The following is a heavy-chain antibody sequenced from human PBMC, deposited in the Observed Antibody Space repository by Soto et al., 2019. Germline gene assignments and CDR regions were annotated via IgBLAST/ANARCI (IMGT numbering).Heavy chain of an antibody. Sequence: SETLSLTCAVYGGSFSGYYWSWIRQPPGKGLEWIGDINHSGSTNYNPSLKSRVTMSVDTSENQFSLRLSSVTAADTAVYYCARKDSGYADYMDVWGKGTTVTVSS. J-gene: IGHJ6*03. D-gene: IGHD5-12*01. CDR1: GGSFSGYY. V-gene: IGHV4-34*09. CDR3: ARKDSGYADYMDV. CDR2: INHSGST.